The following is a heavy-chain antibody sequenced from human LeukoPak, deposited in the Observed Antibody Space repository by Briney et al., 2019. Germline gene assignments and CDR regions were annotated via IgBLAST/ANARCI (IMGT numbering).Heavy chain of an antibody. CDR1: GGTFSSYA. D-gene: IGHD5-24*01. Sequence: GASVKVSCKASGGTFSSYAISWVRQAPGQGLEWMGGIIPIFGTANYAQKFQGRVTITADESTSTAYMELSSLRSEDTAVYYCARGGGMATISLFDYWGQGTLVTVSS. V-gene: IGHV1-69*13. CDR2: IIPIFGTA. J-gene: IGHJ4*02. CDR3: ARGGGMATISLFDY.